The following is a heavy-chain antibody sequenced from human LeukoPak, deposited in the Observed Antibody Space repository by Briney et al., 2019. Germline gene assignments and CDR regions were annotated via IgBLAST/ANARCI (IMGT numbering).Heavy chain of an antibody. V-gene: IGHV3-21*01. Sequence: PGGSLRLSCAASGFTFSSYSMNWVRQAPGKGLEWVSSISSSSSYIYYADSVKGRFTISRDNAKNSLYLQMNSLRAEDTAVYYCARGPIYDFWSGYYNYFDYWGQGTLVTFSS. CDR1: GFTFSSYS. CDR3: ARGPIYDFWSGYYNYFDY. D-gene: IGHD3-3*01. CDR2: ISSSSSYI. J-gene: IGHJ4*02.